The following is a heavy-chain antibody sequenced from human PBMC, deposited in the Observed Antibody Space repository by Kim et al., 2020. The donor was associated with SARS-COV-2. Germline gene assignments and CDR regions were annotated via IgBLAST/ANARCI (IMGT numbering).Heavy chain of an antibody. CDR2: IIPIFGTA. V-gene: IGHV1-69*13. Sequence: SVKVSCKASGGTFSSYAISWVRQAPGQGLEWMGGIIPIFGTANYAQKFQGRVTITADESTSTAYMELSSLRSEDTAVYYCARTISPNSDIVVVPASKYGMDVWGQGTTVTVSS. D-gene: IGHD2-2*01. CDR3: ARTISPNSDIVVVPASKYGMDV. J-gene: IGHJ6*02. CDR1: GGTFSSYA.